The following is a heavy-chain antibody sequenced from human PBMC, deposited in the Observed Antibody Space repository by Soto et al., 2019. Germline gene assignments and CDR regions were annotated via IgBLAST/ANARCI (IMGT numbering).Heavy chain of an antibody. Sequence: QVQLVQSGAEVKKPGASVKVSCKASGYTFSGYYIHWVRQAPGQGLEWMGWINPNSGATRYAQKFQDWVTMTRDTXISTAYMELSRLKSDDTAVYYCARAYSSPYADSDCWGQGTLVTVSS. CDR1: GYTFSGYY. V-gene: IGHV1-2*04. J-gene: IGHJ4*02. D-gene: IGHD2-15*01. CDR3: ARAYSSPYADSDC. CDR2: INPNSGAT.